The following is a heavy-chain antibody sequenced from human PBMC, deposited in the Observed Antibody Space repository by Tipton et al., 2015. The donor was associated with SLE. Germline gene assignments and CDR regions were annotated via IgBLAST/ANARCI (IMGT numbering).Heavy chain of an antibody. V-gene: IGHV4-34*01. CDR3: ARDLHGGYRGGAFDI. Sequence: TLSLTCAVYGGSFSGYYWSWIRQPPGKGLEWIGEINHSGSTNYNPSLKSRVTISVDTSKNQFSLKLSSVTAADTAVYYCARDLHGGYRGGAFDIWSQGTMVTVSS. D-gene: IGHD5-12*01. CDR2: INHSGST. CDR1: GGSFSGYY. J-gene: IGHJ3*02.